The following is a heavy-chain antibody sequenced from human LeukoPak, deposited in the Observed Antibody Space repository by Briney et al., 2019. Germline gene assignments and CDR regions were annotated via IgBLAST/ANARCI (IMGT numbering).Heavy chain of an antibody. J-gene: IGHJ4*02. CDR1: GFTVSSNY. Sequence: GGSLRLSCAASGFTVSSNYMTWVRQAPGKGLEWVSVIYSSGTTYDADAVKGRFTISRDSSKNTLYLQMNSLRAEDTAVYYCARGRYYFDYWDQGTLVTVSS. V-gene: IGHV3-66*01. CDR2: IYSSGTT. CDR3: ARGRYYFDY.